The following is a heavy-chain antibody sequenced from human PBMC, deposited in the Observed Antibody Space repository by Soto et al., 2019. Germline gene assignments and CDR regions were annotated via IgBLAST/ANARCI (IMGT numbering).Heavy chain of an antibody. Sequence: ASVKVSCKASGYTFTSYDINWVRQATGQGLEWMGWMNPNSGNTGYAQKFQGRVTMTRNTSISTAYMELSSLRSEDTAVYYCARGGFDCISTSCTPGPADYWGQGTLVTVS. CDR2: MNPNSGNT. CDR1: GYTFTSYD. D-gene: IGHD2-2*01. V-gene: IGHV1-8*01. J-gene: IGHJ4*02. CDR3: ARGGFDCISTSCTPGPADY.